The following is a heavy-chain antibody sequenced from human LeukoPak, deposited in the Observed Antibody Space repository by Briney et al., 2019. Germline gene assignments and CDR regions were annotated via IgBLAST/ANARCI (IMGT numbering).Heavy chain of an antibody. CDR1: GFTFTTYW. CDR3: KSGGAAPGSFDY. CDR2: IKHDGSEQ. J-gene: IGHJ4*01. D-gene: IGHD1-26*01. V-gene: IGHV3-7*01. Sequence: GGSLRLSCAASGFTFTTYWMSWMRQAPGKGLQWVANIKHDGSEQYYVDSVRGRFTISRDNAKNSLFLQMNSLGVEDTAVYYCKSGGAAPGSFDYWGHGALVTVSS.